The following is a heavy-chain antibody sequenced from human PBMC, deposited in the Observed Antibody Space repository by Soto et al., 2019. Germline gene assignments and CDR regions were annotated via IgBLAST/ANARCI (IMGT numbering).Heavy chain of an antibody. CDR1: GFTFGSYG. V-gene: IGHV3-30*18. CDR3: AKEVRYYYDSSGVDAFDI. D-gene: IGHD3-22*01. J-gene: IGHJ3*02. CDR2: TSYSGSDE. Sequence: QVQLVESGGGVVQPGRSLRLSCAASGFTFGSYGMHWVRQAPGKGLEWVAVTSYSGSDEYCADSVKGRYTIYRDNSKNMVYLQMNSLSTEDTAVYYCAKEVRYYYDSSGVDAFDIWGQGTMVTVSS.